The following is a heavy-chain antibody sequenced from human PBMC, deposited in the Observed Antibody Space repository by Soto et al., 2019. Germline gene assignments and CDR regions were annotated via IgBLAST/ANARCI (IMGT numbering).Heavy chain of an antibody. CDR2: ISAHTGNT. V-gene: IGHV1-18*01. D-gene: IGHD1-26*01. CDR3: GRGSSEDG. Sequence: QVHLVQSGAEVKKPGASVKVSCKCSGYTFTSYGITWVRQAPGQGLEWMGWISAHTGNTDYAQKLQGRVTVTRDTFARRGHTAPGSVRYDDTAVYYCGRGSSEDGWGQGALVTVSS. CDR1: GYTFTSYG. J-gene: IGHJ1*01.